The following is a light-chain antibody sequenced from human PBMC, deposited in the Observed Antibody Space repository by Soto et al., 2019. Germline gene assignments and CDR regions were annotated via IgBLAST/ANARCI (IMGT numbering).Light chain of an antibody. V-gene: IGKV1-13*02. CDR1: QGIRSD. Sequence: AIQMTQSPSSLSAAVGDRVTMSCRAGQGIRSDLAWYQQRLGKAPKLLIYDASTLQSGVPSRFSGSRSGTEFTLTISSLQPEDFATYYCQQLNGYVALTFGGGTKVDIK. J-gene: IGKJ4*01. CDR3: QQLNGYVALT. CDR2: DAS.